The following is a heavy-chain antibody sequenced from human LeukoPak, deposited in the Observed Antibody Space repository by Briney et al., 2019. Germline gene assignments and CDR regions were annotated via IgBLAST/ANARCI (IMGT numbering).Heavy chain of an antibody. CDR3: ARHPYGDYALDY. D-gene: IGHD4-17*01. V-gene: IGHV4-59*08. CDR2: IYYSGST. CDR1: GGSISSYY. Sequence: PSETLSLTCTVSGGSISSYYWSWIRQPPGMGLEWIAYIYYSGSTNYNPSLKSRVTISVDTSKNQFSLKLSSVTAADTAVYYCARHPYGDYALDYWGQGTLVTVSS. J-gene: IGHJ4*02.